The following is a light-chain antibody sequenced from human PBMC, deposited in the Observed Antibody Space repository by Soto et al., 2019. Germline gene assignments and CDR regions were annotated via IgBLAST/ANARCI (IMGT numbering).Light chain of an antibody. J-gene: IGKJ1*01. CDR3: QQYSGAWT. V-gene: IGKV4-1*01. CDR2: WAS. CDR1: QSVLYSSNNKNY. Sequence: DIVMTQSPDSLAVSLGESATINCKSSQSVLYSSNNKNYLAWYQQKPGQPPKLLIYWASTRESGVPDRFSGSWSGTDFTLTISSLQAEDVAVYYCQQYSGAWTFGQGTKVEVK.